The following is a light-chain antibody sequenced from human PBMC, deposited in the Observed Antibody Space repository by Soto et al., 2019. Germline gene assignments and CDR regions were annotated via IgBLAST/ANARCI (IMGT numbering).Light chain of an antibody. J-gene: IGKJ2*01. CDR2: KVS. Sequence: DVVMTQSPLSLPVTLGQPASISCRSSQSLVYSDGNTYLSWFQQRPGQSPRRLIYKVSNRDSGVPDRFRCSGSGTDFTLKIRRVEAEDVGVYCCIEQTHCHPYTFGQGTKLEIK. V-gene: IGKV2-30*01. CDR1: QSLVYSDGNTY. CDR3: IEQTHCHPYT.